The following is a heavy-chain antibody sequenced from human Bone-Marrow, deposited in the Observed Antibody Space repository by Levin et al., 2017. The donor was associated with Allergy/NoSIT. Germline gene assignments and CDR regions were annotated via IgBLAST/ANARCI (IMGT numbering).Heavy chain of an antibody. CDR2: IKNSGTT. CDR3: ASLGYTISYYDYAMDV. Sequence: SQTLSLTCSVSGGSISNSYWSWIRQAPGKGLEWIGYIKNSGTTKYNPSLNSRATISADTSKNQVSLRLTSVTAADTAVYYCASLGYTISYYDYAMDVWGQGTTVTVSS. V-gene: IGHV4-59*01. J-gene: IGHJ6*02. D-gene: IGHD5-12*01. CDR1: GGSISNSY.